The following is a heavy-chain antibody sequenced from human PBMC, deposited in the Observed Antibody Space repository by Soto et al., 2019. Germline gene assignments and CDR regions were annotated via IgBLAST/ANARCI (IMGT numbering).Heavy chain of an antibody. V-gene: IGHV3-7*01. J-gene: IGHJ4*02. D-gene: IGHD1-26*01. CDR1: GLTFESYW. Sequence: GGSLILSCTASGLTFESYWMSWVRQSPGKGLEWVANINQDGSRIYYLNSVKGRFTISRDNAKNSLYLQMNSLRVDDTAVYYCARDNIAGIWGQGTLVTVSS. CDR3: ARDNIAGI. CDR2: INQDGSRI.